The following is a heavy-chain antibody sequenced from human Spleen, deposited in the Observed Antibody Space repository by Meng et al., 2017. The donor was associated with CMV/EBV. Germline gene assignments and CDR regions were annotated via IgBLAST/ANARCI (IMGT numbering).Heavy chain of an antibody. J-gene: IGHJ6*02. Sequence: SETLSLTCTVSGASISSNTYFWDWIRQPPGKGLEWIGSISYGGSTYYNSSLRSRVTISVDTSKSQVTLKLSSVTAADTAVYYCARIFPSDYYKYDMDVWGQGTLVTVSS. CDR3: ARIFPSDYYKYDMDV. V-gene: IGHV4-39*06. D-gene: IGHD3-3*01. CDR1: GASISSNTYF. CDR2: ISYGGST.